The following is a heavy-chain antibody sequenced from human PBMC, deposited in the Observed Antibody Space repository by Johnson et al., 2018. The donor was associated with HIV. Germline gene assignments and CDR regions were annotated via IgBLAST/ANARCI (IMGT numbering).Heavy chain of an antibody. CDR2: ISWNSDNI. V-gene: IGHV3-9*01. CDR1: GFTFDDYA. J-gene: IGHJ3*02. Sequence: VQLVESGGGLVRPGGSLRLSCAASGFTFDDYAMHWVRQPPGKGLEWVSGISWNSDNIAYADSVKGRFTIARDNAKNSLYLQMNSLRAEDTALYYCAKEQYYPDDAFDIWGQGTMVTVSS. D-gene: IGHD2/OR15-2a*01. CDR3: AKEQYYPDDAFDI.